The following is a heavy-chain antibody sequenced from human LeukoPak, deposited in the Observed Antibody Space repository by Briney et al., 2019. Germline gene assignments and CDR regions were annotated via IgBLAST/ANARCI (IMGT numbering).Heavy chain of an antibody. Sequence: NPSETLCLTCAVYGGSFSGYYWSWIRQPPGKGLEWIGEINHSGSTNYNPSLKSRVTISVDTSKNQFSLKLSSVTAADTAVYYCARDPQFVGARFNWFEPWGQGTLVTVSS. CDR3: ARDPQFVGARFNWFEP. J-gene: IGHJ5*01. CDR1: GGSFSGYY. CDR2: INHSGST. V-gene: IGHV4-34*01. D-gene: IGHD1-26*01.